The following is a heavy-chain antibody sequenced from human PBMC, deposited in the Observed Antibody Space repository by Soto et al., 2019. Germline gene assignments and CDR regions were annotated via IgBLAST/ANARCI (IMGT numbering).Heavy chain of an antibody. V-gene: IGHV5-51*01. CDR1: GYSFSHYW. J-gene: IGHJ5*02. CDR3: ARLDSILVSATKFDP. Sequence: HGESLKISCKGSGYSFSHYWIAWVRQMSGKGLEWMGIIYPGDSDTRYSPSFQGQVTISVDKSINTAYLQWSSLKASDTATYYCARLDSILVSATKFDPWGQGTLVTVSS. CDR2: IYPGDSDT. D-gene: IGHD2-2*03.